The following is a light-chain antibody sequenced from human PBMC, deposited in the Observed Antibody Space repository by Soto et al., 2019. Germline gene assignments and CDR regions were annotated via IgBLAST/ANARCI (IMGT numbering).Light chain of an antibody. V-gene: IGLV1-40*01. J-gene: IGLJ3*02. Sequence: QSVLTQPPSVSGAPGQRVTISCTGSSSNIGAGYDVHWYQQLPGTAPKLLIYGNSNRPSGVPDRFSGSKSGTSDSLAITGRQAEDEADYYCQSYDSSLSGWVFGGGTKLTVL. CDR3: QSYDSSLSGWV. CDR1: SSNIGAGYD. CDR2: GNS.